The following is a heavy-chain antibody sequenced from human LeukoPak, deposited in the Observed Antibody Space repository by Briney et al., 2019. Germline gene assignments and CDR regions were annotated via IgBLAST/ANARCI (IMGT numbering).Heavy chain of an antibody. Sequence: PSETLSLTCAVYGGSFSGYYWSWIRQPPGKGLEWIGEINHSGSTFYNPSLTSRVTISVDTSKNQFSLKLSSVTAADTAVYYCARAPGKQWLPRGYYFDYWGQGTLVTVSS. V-gene: IGHV4-34*01. J-gene: IGHJ4*02. CDR3: ARAPGKQWLPRGYYFDY. CDR2: INHSGST. D-gene: IGHD6-19*01. CDR1: GGSFSGYY.